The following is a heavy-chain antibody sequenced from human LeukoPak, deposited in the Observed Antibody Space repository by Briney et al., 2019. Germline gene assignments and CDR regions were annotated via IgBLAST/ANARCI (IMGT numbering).Heavy chain of an antibody. CDR1: GYSISSGYY. Sequence: SETLSLTCAVSGYSISSGYYWGWIRQPPGKGLEWIGSIYHSGSTYYNPSLKSRVTISVDTSKSQFSLKLSSVTAADTAVYYCASLKLTSTMVRGNAFDIWGQGTMVTVSS. V-gene: IGHV4-38-2*01. J-gene: IGHJ3*02. D-gene: IGHD3-10*01. CDR3: ASLKLTSTMVRGNAFDI. CDR2: IYHSGST.